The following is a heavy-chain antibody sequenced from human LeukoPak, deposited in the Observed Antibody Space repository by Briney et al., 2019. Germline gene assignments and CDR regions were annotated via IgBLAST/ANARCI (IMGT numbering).Heavy chain of an antibody. Sequence: PSETLSLTCTVNGGSFSDNSWCWIRQPPGKGLEWIGEITHVGSTSYNPSLKSRVTTSIDTSKNHFSLRLSSVTAADTAVYYCARGRRYSYGYGADTFDIWGQGTMITVSS. V-gene: IGHV4-34*01. CDR3: ARGRRYSYGYGADTFDI. CDR2: ITHVGST. CDR1: GGSFSDNS. D-gene: IGHD5-18*01. J-gene: IGHJ3*02.